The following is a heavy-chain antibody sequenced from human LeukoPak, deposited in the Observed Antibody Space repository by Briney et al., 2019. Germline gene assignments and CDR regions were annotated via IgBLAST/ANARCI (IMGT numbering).Heavy chain of an antibody. V-gene: IGHV4-34*01. CDR2: IYHSGST. CDR1: GGSFSGYY. D-gene: IGHD6-19*01. CDR3: ARLGSSGWYSIPPYYYYYMDV. J-gene: IGHJ6*03. Sequence: SETLSLTCAVYGGSFSGYYWSWIRQPPGKGLEWIGSIYHSGSTYYNPSLKSRVTISVDTSKNQFSLKLSSVTAADTAVYYCARLGSSGWYSIPPYYYYYMDVWGKGTTVTVSS.